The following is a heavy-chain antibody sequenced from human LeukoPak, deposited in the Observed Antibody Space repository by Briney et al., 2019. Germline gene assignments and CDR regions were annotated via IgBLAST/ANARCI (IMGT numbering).Heavy chain of an antibody. D-gene: IGHD2-21*01. CDR3: ARGGRIPILWYYYMDV. V-gene: IGHV4-34*01. J-gene: IGHJ6*03. CDR2: INHSGST. Sequence: SETLSLTCAVYGGSFSGYYWSWIRQPPGKGLEWIGEINHSGSTNYNPSLKSRVTISVDTSKNQFSLKLSSVTAADTAVYYCARGGRIPILWYYYMDVWGKGTTVIVSS. CDR1: GGSFSGYY.